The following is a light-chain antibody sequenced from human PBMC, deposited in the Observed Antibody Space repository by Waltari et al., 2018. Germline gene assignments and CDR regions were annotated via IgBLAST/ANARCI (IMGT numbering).Light chain of an antibody. CDR1: QGISSY. Sequence: DIQMTQSPSSLSASVGDTVTITGRASQGISSYLNWCQQKPGKAPKLLIYAATTLQSGVPSRFSGSGSGTEFTLTISSLQPEDFAAYYCLQHNSYPLTFGGGTKVEIK. CDR3: LQHNSYPLT. J-gene: IGKJ4*01. CDR2: AAT. V-gene: IGKV1-17*01.